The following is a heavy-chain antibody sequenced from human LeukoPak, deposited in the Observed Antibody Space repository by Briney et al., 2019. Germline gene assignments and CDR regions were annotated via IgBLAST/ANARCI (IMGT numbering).Heavy chain of an antibody. Sequence: SETLSLTCAVSGGSISSSSYYWSWIRQPAGKGLEWIGRIYTSGSTNYNPSLKSRVTISVDTSKNQFSLKLSSVTAADTAVYYCARAGGWFGDHDAFDIWGQGTMVTVSS. V-gene: IGHV4-61*02. CDR2: IYTSGST. J-gene: IGHJ3*02. CDR1: GGSISSSSYY. D-gene: IGHD3-10*01. CDR3: ARAGGWFGDHDAFDI.